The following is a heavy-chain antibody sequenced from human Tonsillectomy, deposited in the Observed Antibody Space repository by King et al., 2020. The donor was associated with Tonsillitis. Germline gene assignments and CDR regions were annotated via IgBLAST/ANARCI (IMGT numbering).Heavy chain of an antibody. D-gene: IGHD1-1*01. J-gene: IGHJ4*02. CDR3: AKQFLDAN. V-gene: IGHV3-23*01. CDR1: GFTFSTYA. CDR2: SSESGDTT. Sequence: QLQESGGGLVQPGGSLRLACAASGFTFSTYAMNWVRQAPGKGLEWVSGSSESGDTTDYAESVRGRFTISRDNSRNTLYLQMHSLRAEDTAVYYCAKQFLDANWGQGTLVTVSS.